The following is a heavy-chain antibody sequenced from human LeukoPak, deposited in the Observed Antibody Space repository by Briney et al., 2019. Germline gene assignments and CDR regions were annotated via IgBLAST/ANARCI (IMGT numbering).Heavy chain of an antibody. V-gene: IGHV4-4*07. CDR1: SDSISDYY. CDR3: ARGPHYFYS. CDR2: IYSSGST. J-gene: IGHJ4*02. Sequence: SETLSLTCTVSSDSISDYYWSWIRQPAGKALDWIGRIYSSGSTKSNPSLKSRVTMSVDTSESQFSLKLSSVTAADTAVYYCARGPHYFYSWGQGILVTVSS.